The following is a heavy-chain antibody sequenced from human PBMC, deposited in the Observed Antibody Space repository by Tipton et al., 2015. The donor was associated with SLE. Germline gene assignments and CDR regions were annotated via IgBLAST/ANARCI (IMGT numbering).Heavy chain of an antibody. CDR1: GFTFTNAW. V-gene: IGHV3-15*01. D-gene: IGHD5-12*01. J-gene: IGHJ4*02. Sequence: SLRLSCTVFGFTFTNAWMSWVRQAPGKGLEWFGRIKSKADGGTTDYVAPVKGRFTMSRDDSKNTLYLQMNSLKTEDTAVYYCIPRGYSGYWGQGTLVTVSS. CDR3: IPRGYSGY. CDR2: IKSKADGGTT.